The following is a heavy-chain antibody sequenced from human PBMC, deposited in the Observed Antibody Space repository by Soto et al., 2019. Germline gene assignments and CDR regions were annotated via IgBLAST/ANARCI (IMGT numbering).Heavy chain of an antibody. CDR1: GFTFSSYW. D-gene: IGHD3-22*01. Sequence: EVQLVESGGGLVQPGGSLRLSCAASGFTFSSYWMSWVRQAPGRGLEWMANIKYEGSEKYYVYSVKGRLTISRDNAKNPLYLQMNSLRAEDTAVYYCASSPHKDSRPDYWGQGTLVTVSS. CDR2: IKYEGSEK. V-gene: IGHV3-7*03. CDR3: ASSPHKDSRPDY. J-gene: IGHJ4*02.